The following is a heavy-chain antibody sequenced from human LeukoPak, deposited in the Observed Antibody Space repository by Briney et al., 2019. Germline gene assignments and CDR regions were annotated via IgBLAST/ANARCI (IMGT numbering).Heavy chain of an antibody. CDR1: GFSLHYY. J-gene: IGHJ5*02. V-gene: IGHV4-34*01. Sequence: GSLRLSCTASGFSLHYYWMTWVRQGPGKGLEWIGEINHSGSTNYNPSLKSRVTISVDTSKNQFSLKLSSVTAADTAVYYCARGTGTPRVYYGPRPGKYNWFDPWGQGTLVTVSS. CDR2: INHSGST. D-gene: IGHD3-10*01. CDR3: ARGTGTPRVYYGPRPGKYNWFDP.